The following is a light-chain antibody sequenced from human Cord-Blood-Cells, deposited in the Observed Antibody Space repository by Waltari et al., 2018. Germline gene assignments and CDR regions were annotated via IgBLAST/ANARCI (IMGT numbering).Light chain of an antibody. J-gene: IGLJ3*02. V-gene: IGLV2-11*01. CDR3: CSYAGSEV. CDR2: DVS. CDR1: ISDVGGYND. Sequence: QSALTQPRSVSGSPGPSVTISCTGTISDVGGYNDVSWYQQHPGKAPKLMIYDVSKRPSGVPDRFSGSKSGNTASLTISGLQAEDEADYYCCSYAGSEVFGGGTKLTVL.